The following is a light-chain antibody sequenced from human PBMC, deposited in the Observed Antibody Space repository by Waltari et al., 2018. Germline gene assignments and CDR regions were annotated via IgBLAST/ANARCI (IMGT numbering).Light chain of an antibody. CDR2: WAS. J-gene: IGKJ2*01. V-gene: IGKV4-1*01. CDR3: QQYYSTLV. CDR1: QSLLYSSNHKNY. Sequence: DIVMTQSPDSLAVSLGERPTIKCKSSQSLLYSSNHKNYLAWYQQKPGQPPKLLIYWASTRESGVPDRFSGSGSGTDFTLTISSLQAEDVAIYYCQQYYSTLVFGQGTKLEIK.